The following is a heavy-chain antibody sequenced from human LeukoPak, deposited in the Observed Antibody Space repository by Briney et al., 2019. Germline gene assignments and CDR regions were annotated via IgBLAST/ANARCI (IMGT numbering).Heavy chain of an antibody. CDR3: ARDGVGYYDSSGYYYFQH. V-gene: IGHV1-2*02. Sequence: ASVNVSCKASGYTFTGYYMHWVRQAPGQGLEWMGWINPNSGGTNYAQKFQGRVTMTRDTSISTAYMELSRLRSDDTAVYYCARDGVGYYDSSGYYYFQHWGQGPLVTVSS. CDR1: GYTFTGYY. CDR2: INPNSGGT. D-gene: IGHD3-22*01. J-gene: IGHJ1*01.